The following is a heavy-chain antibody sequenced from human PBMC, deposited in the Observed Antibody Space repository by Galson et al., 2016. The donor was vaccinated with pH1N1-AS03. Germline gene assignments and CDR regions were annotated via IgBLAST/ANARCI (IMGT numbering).Heavy chain of an antibody. V-gene: IGHV3-9*01. CDR2: ISWNSLNT. CDR3: ATPDSSAL. J-gene: IGHJ4*02. D-gene: IGHD3-22*01. CDR1: GFTFGDYG. Sequence: SLRLSCAASGFTFGDYGMHWVRQAPGKGLEWVSSISWNSLNTGYADSVKGRFTISRDNAKNSLYLPMNSLRAEDTALYYWATPDSSALWGQGTLVTVSS.